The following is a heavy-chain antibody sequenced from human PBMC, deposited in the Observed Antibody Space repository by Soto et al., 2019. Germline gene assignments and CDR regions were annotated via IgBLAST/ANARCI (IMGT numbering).Heavy chain of an antibody. J-gene: IGHJ4*02. CDR2: MNPNSGDS. V-gene: IGHV1-2*02. Sequence: QVQLMQSGAEVRKPGASVKVSCKATGYSFTAYYTHWVRQAPGQGLEWLGWMNPNSGDSNYAQQFQGRVTMTRDTSISTAYMELRRLRFDDTAVYYCTRDGGYSSSCGLLSYWGQGTLVTVSS. D-gene: IGHD6-6*01. CDR3: TRDGGYSSSCGLLSY. CDR1: GYSFTAYY.